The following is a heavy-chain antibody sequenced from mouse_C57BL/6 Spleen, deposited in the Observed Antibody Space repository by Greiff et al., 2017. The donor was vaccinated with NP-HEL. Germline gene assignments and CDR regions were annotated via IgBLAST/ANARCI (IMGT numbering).Heavy chain of an antibody. CDR1: GYTFTSYW. V-gene: IGHV1-64*01. J-gene: IGHJ2*01. CDR3: ARRGLSYGSSYGDY. Sequence: VKLQESGAELVKPGASVKLSCKASGYTFTSYWMHWVKQRPGQGLEWIGMIHPNSGSTNYNEKFKSKATLTVDKSSSTAYMQLSSLTSEDSAVYYCARRGLSYGSSYGDYWGQGTTLTVSS. D-gene: IGHD1-1*01. CDR2: IHPNSGST.